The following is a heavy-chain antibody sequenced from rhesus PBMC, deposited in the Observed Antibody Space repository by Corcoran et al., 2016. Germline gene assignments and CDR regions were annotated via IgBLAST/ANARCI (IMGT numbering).Heavy chain of an antibody. Sequence: QVQLQESGPGLVKPSETLSLTCAVSGGPLSRNYWSWHRQPPGTGPGWIGRISVSGGSTDYNPSLKSRFTISTYTSKNQFSLKLSSVTAADTAVYYCASDGYYNIWTGYWGFDYWGQGVLVTVSS. D-gene: IGHD3-3*01. CDR3: ASDGYYNIWTGYWGFDY. J-gene: IGHJ4*01. CDR1: GGPLSRNY. CDR2: ISVSGGST. V-gene: IGHV4-173*01.